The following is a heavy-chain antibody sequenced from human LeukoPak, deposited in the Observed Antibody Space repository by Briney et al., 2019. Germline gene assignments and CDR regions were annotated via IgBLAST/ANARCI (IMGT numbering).Heavy chain of an antibody. CDR1: GGSISSSSYC. CDR2: IYYSGST. CDR3: ARNVDYSSSWYAGYYYYYYMDV. V-gene: IGHV4-39*07. J-gene: IGHJ6*03. D-gene: IGHD6-13*01. Sequence: PSETLSLTCTVSGGSISSSSYCWGWIRQPPGKGLEWIGSIYYSGSTYYNPSLKSRVTISVDTSKNQFSLKLSSVTAADTAVYYCARNVDYSSSWYAGYYYYYYMDVWGKGTTVTVSS.